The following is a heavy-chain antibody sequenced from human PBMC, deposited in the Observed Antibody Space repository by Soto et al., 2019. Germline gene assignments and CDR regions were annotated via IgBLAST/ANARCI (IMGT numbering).Heavy chain of an antibody. J-gene: IGHJ4*02. V-gene: IGHV4-39*01. CDR3: GKVLIGATRHADVDS. CDR1: GVSLNSGHYY. D-gene: IGHD2-15*01. Sequence: SETLSLTCSVSGVSLNSGHYYWVWVRQSPGKGLAWIASVYYDESTYYNPSLKSRVTISIDKPRNQFSLTLKSVTAADTAVYYCGKVLIGATRHADVDSWGQGARGTVSS. CDR2: VYYDEST.